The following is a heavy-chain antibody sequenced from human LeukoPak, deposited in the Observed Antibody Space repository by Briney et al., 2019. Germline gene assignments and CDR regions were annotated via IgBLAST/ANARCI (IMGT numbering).Heavy chain of an antibody. V-gene: IGHV5-51*01. CDR3: ARRPPTYYYDSSAPDY. CDR1: GYSFTSYW. CDR2: IYPGDSDT. Sequence: GESLKISCKGSGYSFTSYWIGWVRQMPGEGLEWMGIIYPGDSDTRYSPSFQGQVTISADKSISTAYLQWSSLKASDTAMYYCARRPPTYYYDSSAPDYWGQGTLVTVSS. D-gene: IGHD3-22*01. J-gene: IGHJ4*02.